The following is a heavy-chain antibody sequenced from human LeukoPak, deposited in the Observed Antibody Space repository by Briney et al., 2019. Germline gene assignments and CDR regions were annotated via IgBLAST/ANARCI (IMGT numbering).Heavy chain of an antibody. CDR1: GGFFSGHY. J-gene: IGHJ4*02. CDR2: ITERGST. D-gene: IGHD1-1*01. Sequence: PSGTLSLTCLVSGGFFSGHYWNWLRQSRCKGREWMGEITERGSTNYNPSLKSRVTISRDTSKNHFSLKVSSVTAADTAVYYCARGPITEDGTFHSPNDWGQGTLVTVS. V-gene: IGHV4-34*01. CDR3: ARGPITEDGTFHSPND.